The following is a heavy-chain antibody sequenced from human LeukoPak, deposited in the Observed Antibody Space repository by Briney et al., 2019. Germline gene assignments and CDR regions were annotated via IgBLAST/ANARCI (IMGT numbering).Heavy chain of an antibody. J-gene: IGHJ4*02. Sequence: PGGSLRLSCAASGFTFSSYAMSWVRQAPGKGLEWVSAISGSGGSTYYADSVKGRFTISRDNSKNTLYLQMNSLRAEDPAVYYCAKMKYYDSSGYYDYWGQGTLVTVSS. D-gene: IGHD3-22*01. CDR1: GFTFSSYA. CDR3: AKMKYYDSSGYYDY. V-gene: IGHV3-23*01. CDR2: ISGSGGST.